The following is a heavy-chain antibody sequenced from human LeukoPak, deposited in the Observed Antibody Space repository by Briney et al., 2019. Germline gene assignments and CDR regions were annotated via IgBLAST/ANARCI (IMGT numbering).Heavy chain of an antibody. CDR1: GYTFTSYG. CDR2: ISAYNGNT. J-gene: IGHJ4*02. CDR3: ARVQYSSGWYGGGQYYFDY. Sequence: ASVKVSCKASGYTFTSYGIIWVRQAPGQGLEWMGWISAYNGNTNYAQKLQGRVTMTTDTSTSTAYMELRSLRSDDTAVYYCARVQYSSGWYGGGQYYFDYWGQGTLVTVSS. V-gene: IGHV1-18*01. D-gene: IGHD6-19*01.